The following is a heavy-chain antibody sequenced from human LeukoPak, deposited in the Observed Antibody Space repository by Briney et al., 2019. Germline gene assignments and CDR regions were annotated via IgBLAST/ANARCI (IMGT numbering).Heavy chain of an antibody. CDR3: ARGAPYRSEWFDP. J-gene: IGHJ5*02. CDR1: GYTFSSYG. D-gene: IGHD6-19*01. V-gene: IGHV1-18*01. Sequence: GSVKVSCKASGYTFSSYGISWVRQAPGQGLEWMGWISAYNGNTNYAQKLQGRVTITTDTSTSTPYMDLRSLRADDTAVYYCARGAPYRSEWFDPWAGGPLVSVSS. CDR2: ISAYNGNT.